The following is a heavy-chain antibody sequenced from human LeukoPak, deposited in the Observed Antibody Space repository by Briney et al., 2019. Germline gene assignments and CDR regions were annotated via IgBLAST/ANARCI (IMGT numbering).Heavy chain of an antibody. J-gene: IGHJ4*02. CDR3: ANSVRGVFDY. CDR2: ISYDGSNK. Sequence: GGPLRLSCAASGFTFSSYAMSWVRQAPGKGLEWVAVISYDGSNKYYADSVKGRFTISRDNSKNTLYLQMNSLRAEDTAVYYCANSVRGVFDYWGQGTLVTVSS. V-gene: IGHV3-30-3*01. D-gene: IGHD2-15*01. CDR1: GFTFSSYA.